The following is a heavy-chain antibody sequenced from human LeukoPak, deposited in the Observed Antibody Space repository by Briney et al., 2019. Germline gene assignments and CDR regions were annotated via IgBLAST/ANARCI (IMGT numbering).Heavy chain of an antibody. J-gene: IGHJ4*02. D-gene: IGHD3-10*01. CDR3: ARAYYYGSGSFDY. CDR2: ITTSSTYI. V-gene: IGHV3-21*01. Sequence: GGSLRLSCAASGFSFSDYNMNWVRQAPGKALEWVSSITTSSTYIYYGDSVKGRFTISRDNAKNSLYLQMNGLRAEDTAVYYCARAYYYGSGSFDYWGQGTLVTVSS. CDR1: GFSFSDYN.